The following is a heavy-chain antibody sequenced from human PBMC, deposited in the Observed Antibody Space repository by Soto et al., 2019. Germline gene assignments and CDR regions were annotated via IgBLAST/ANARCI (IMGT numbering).Heavy chain of an antibody. V-gene: IGHV4-59*01. CDR1: GGSISSYY. Sequence: SETLSLTCTVSGGSISSYYWSWIRQPPGKGLEWIGYIYYSGSTNYNPSLKSRVTISVDTSKNQFSLKLSYVTAADTAVYYCARGSGSSGWYYYYYYYMDVWGKGTTVTVSS. CDR2: IYYSGST. J-gene: IGHJ6*03. CDR3: ARGSGSSGWYYYYYYYMDV. D-gene: IGHD6-19*01.